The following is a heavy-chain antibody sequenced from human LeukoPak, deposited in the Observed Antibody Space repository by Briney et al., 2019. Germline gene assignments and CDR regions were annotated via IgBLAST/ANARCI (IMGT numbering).Heavy chain of an antibody. CDR2: ISYDGSNK. V-gene: IGHV3-30*18. Sequence: GGSLRLSCAASGFTFSSYGMHWVRQAPGKGLEWVAVISYDGSNKYYGDSVKGRFTISRDNSKNTLYLQMNSLRAEDTAMYYCAKDKVSVAAANGVDYWGRGTLVTVSS. J-gene: IGHJ4*02. D-gene: IGHD6-13*01. CDR1: GFTFSSYG. CDR3: AKDKVSVAAANGVDY.